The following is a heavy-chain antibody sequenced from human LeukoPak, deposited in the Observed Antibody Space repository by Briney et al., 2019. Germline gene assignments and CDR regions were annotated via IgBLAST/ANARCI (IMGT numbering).Heavy chain of an antibody. Sequence: PGGSLTLSCAASGFTFSDYSMNWVRQAPGKGLEWVSYISSSGSTIYYADSVKGRFTISRDNAKNSLWLQMDSLRAEDTAVYYCANLKPPAPDGLDIWGQGTLITVSS. D-gene: IGHD1-14*01. CDR2: ISSSGSTI. J-gene: IGHJ3*02. CDR1: GFTFSDYS. V-gene: IGHV3-48*01. CDR3: ANLKPPAPDGLDI.